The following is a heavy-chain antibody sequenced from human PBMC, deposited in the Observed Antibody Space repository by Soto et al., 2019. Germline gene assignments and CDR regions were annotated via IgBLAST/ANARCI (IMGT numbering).Heavy chain of an antibody. J-gene: IGHJ4*02. CDR2: ISWNGGSI. D-gene: IGHD6-13*01. CDR1: GFTFDDYA. CDR3: AKDPGLSSSSY. V-gene: IGHV3-9*01. Sequence: EVQLVESGGGLVQPGRSLRLSCAASGFTFDDYAMHWVRQAPGKGLEWVSGISWNGGSIGYADSVKGRFTISRDNAKNSLYLQMNSLRAEDTALYYCAKDPGLSSSSYWGQGTLVTVSS.